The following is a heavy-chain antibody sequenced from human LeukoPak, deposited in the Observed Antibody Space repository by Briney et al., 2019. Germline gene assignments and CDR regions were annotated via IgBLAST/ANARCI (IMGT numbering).Heavy chain of an antibody. CDR2: FDPEDGET. CDR3: ATMPRRLYYSDSSGYLDY. V-gene: IGHV1-24*01. Sequence: ASVKVSCKVSGYTLTELSMHWVRQAPGKGLEWMGGFDPEDGETIYAQKFQGRVTMTEDTSTDTAYMELSSLRSEDTAVYYCATMPRRLYYSDSSGYLDYWGQGTLVTVSS. J-gene: IGHJ4*02. D-gene: IGHD3-22*01. CDR1: GYTLTELS.